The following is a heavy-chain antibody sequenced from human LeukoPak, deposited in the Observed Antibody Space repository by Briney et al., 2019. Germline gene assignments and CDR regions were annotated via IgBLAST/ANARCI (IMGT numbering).Heavy chain of an antibody. CDR1: GFTFSNYA. Sequence: GGSLRLSCAASGFTFSNYAMCWVRQAPGKGLEWVSAILGSGVTTYYADSVKGRFTVSRDNSKSTLYLQMNTLRAEDTALYYCAKWGDYDVLTGYYVPDYWGQGTLVTVSS. J-gene: IGHJ4*02. CDR2: ILGSGVTT. V-gene: IGHV3-23*01. CDR3: AKWGDYDVLTGYYVPDY. D-gene: IGHD3-9*01.